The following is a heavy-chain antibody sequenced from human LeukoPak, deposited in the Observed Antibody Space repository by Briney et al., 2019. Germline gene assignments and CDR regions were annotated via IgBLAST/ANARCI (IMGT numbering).Heavy chain of an antibody. D-gene: IGHD6-13*01. J-gene: IGHJ4*02. V-gene: IGHV4-59*01. CDR3: ARVGQQLALLDY. CDR2: IYYSGST. Sequence: PSETLSLTCTVSGGSISSYYWSWIRQPPGKGLEWIGYIYYSGSTNYNPSLKSRVTISVDTSKNQFSLKLSPVAAADTAVYYCARVGQQLALLDYWGQGTLVTVSS. CDR1: GGSISSYY.